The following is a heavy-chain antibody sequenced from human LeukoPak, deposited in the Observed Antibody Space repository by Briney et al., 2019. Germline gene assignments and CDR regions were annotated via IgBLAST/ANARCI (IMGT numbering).Heavy chain of an antibody. J-gene: IGHJ5*02. Sequence: SETLSLTCNVSYYSISSGYYWGWIRQPPGKGLEWIGSIYHIGSTYYNPSLKSRVTISVDTSKNQFSLKLSSVTAADTAVYYCARGIYWFDPWGQGTLVTVSS. CDR2: IYHIGST. CDR1: YYSISSGYY. V-gene: IGHV4-38-2*02. CDR3: ARGIYWFDP.